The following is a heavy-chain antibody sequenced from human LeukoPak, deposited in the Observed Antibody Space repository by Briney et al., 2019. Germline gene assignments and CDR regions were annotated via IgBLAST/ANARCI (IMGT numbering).Heavy chain of an antibody. CDR3: ARVAAVAGIVVDY. CDR2: INPNSGGT. V-gene: IGHV1-2*02. J-gene: IGHJ4*02. Sequence: ASVKVSCKASGYTFTGYYMHWVRQAPGQGLEWMGWINPNSGGTNYAQKFQGRVTMTRDTSISTAYMELSRLRSDDTAVYFCARVAAVAGIVVDYWGQGTLVTVSS. CDR1: GYTFTGYY. D-gene: IGHD6-19*01.